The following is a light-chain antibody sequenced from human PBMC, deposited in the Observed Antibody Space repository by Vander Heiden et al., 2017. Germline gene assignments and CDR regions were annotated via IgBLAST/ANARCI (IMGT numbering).Light chain of an antibody. V-gene: IGKV1-6*01. CDR2: AAS. CDR1: QGIRND. J-gene: IGKJ1*01. CDR3: LQDYNYPRT. Sequence: IQMTQSPSSLSASVGDRVTITCRARQGIRNDLSWYQQKPGKAPNLLIYAASTLQSGVPSRFSGSGSGTDFTLTISSLQPEDFTTYYCLQDYNYPRTFGQGTKVELK.